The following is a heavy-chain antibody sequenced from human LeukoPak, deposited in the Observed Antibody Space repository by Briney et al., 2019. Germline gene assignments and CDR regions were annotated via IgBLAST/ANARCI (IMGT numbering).Heavy chain of an antibody. CDR2: IYYSGST. CDR1: GGSISSYY. J-gene: IGHJ5*02. Sequence: SETLSLTCTVSGGSISSYYWSWIRQPPGKGLEWIGYIYYSGSTNYNPSLKSRVTISVDTSKNQFSLKLSSVTAADTAVYYCALSGGYSKGWFDPWGQGTLVTVSS. V-gene: IGHV4-59*08. CDR3: ALSGGYSKGWFDP. D-gene: IGHD4-11*01.